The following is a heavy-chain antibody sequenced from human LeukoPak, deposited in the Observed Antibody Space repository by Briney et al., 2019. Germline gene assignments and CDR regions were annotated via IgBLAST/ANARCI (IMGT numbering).Heavy chain of an antibody. V-gene: IGHV3-21*01. CDR1: GFTFSSYS. CDR2: ISSSSIYI. CDR3: AREPDYYDSSGQDWFDP. J-gene: IGHJ5*02. D-gene: IGHD3-22*01. Sequence: GGSLRLSCAASGFTFSSYSMNWVRQAPGKGLEWVSSISSSSIYIYYADSVKGRFTISRDNAKNSLYLQMNSLRAEDTAVYYCAREPDYYDSSGQDWFDPWGQGTLVTVSS.